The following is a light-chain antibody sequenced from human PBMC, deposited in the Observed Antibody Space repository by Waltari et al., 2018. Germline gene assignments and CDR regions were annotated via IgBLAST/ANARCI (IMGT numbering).Light chain of an antibody. CDR1: QSIRNY. Sequence: DIQMTQSPSSLSASVGDRVTITCRASQSIRNYLNWYQQKPGKVPELLIYADSSLQGGGPSRFSGSGSGTKFTLTISSLQPEDFATYYCQQSYSSPYTFGQGTTLHIK. V-gene: IGKV1-39*01. J-gene: IGKJ2*01. CDR3: QQSYSSPYT. CDR2: ADS.